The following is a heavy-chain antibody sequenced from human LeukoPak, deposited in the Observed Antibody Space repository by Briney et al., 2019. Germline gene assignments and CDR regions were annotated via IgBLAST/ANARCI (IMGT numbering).Heavy chain of an antibody. Sequence: SGGSLRLSCAASGFTFSDYTVNWVRQTPGLAPEWVSSIHTSSDYVYYADSVKGRFISSRDNAKNSLYLQMNSLRVEDTGVYYCTRKSAPFDLWGQGILVTVSS. J-gene: IGHJ4*02. D-gene: IGHD3-3*01. CDR1: GFTFSDYT. V-gene: IGHV3-21*01. CDR3: TRKSAPFDL. CDR2: IHTSSDYV.